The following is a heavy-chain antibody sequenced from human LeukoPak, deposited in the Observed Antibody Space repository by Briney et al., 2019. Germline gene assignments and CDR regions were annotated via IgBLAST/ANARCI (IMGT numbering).Heavy chain of an antibody. V-gene: IGHV3-48*03. Sequence: GGSLRLSCAASGFTFSSYEMNWVRQAPGKGLEWVSYISCSGSTIYYADSVKGRFTISRDNAKNSLYLQMNSLRAEDTAVYYCAELGITMSGGVWGKGTTVTISS. CDR3: AELGITMSGGV. D-gene: IGHD3-10*02. CDR1: GFTFSSYE. J-gene: IGHJ6*04. CDR2: ISCSGSTI.